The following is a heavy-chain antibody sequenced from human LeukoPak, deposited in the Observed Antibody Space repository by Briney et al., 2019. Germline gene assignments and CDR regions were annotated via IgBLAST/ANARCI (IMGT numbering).Heavy chain of an antibody. CDR3: ARHGSDYVWGSYRHNWFDP. CDR2: IYHSGST. Sequence: PSETLSLTCAVSGYSISSGYYWGWIRQPPGKGLEWIGSIYHSGSTYYNPSLKSRVTISVDTSKNQFYLKLSSVTAEDTAVYYCARHGSDYVWGSYRHNWFDPWGQGTLVTVSS. D-gene: IGHD3-16*02. J-gene: IGHJ5*02. CDR1: GYSISSGYY. V-gene: IGHV4-38-2*01.